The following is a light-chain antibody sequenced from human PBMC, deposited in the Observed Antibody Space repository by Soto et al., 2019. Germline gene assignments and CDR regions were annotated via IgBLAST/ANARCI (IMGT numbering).Light chain of an antibody. CDR3: PPTLGGPTWV. J-gene: IGLJ3*02. CDR2: EVN. Sequence: QSALTQPASVSGSPGQWITISCTGSSSDVGSYDRVSWYQQYPGKAPTLMIYEVNKRPSGISNRFSGSKSGNTASLTISGLQAEGGAPYYFPPTLGGPTWVFGGRTKLTVL. V-gene: IGLV2-23*02. CDR1: SSDVGSYDR.